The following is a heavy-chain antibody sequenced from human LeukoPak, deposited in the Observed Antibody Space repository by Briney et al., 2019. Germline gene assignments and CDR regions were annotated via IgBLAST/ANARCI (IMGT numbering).Heavy chain of an antibody. CDR1: GFTFSSYE. J-gene: IGHJ6*04. CDR3: ARDSEMDV. V-gene: IGHV3-48*03. Sequence: PGGSLRLSCAASGFTFSSYEMNWVRQAPGKGLEWVSYISGVGSVNNYADSVKGRFTISRDNAKNSLYLQMNSLRAEDTAVYYCARDSEMDVWGKGTTVTVPS. CDR2: ISGVGSVN.